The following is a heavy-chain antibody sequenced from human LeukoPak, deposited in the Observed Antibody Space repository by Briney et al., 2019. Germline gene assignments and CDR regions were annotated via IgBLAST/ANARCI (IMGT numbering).Heavy chain of an antibody. CDR3: ASIRSRRYCSGGSCSPNWFDP. V-gene: IGHV4-39*07. D-gene: IGHD2-15*01. CDR2: IYYSGST. CDR1: GGSISSSSYY. Sequence: SETLSLTCTVSGGSISSSSYYWGWIRQPPGKGLEWIGSIYYSGSTYYNPSLKSRVTISVDTSKNQFSLKLSSVTAADTAVYYCASIRSRRYCSGGSCSPNWFDPWGQGTLVTVSS. J-gene: IGHJ5*02.